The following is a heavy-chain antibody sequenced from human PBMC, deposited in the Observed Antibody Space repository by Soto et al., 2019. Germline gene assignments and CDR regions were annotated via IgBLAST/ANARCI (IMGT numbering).Heavy chain of an antibody. J-gene: IGHJ6*02. D-gene: IGHD3-10*01. CDR2: IFSNDDK. V-gene: IGHV2-5*01. CDR3: QHMRGSVLFGMDV. CDR1: GFSLSTSGVG. Sequence: QITLKESGTTLMNPTQTLKLTCAFSGFSLSTSGVGVGWIRQPPGKALECLALIFSNDDKRYSPSLMSRLTIPKDTSKNQVVLKMTNIDPVDTATDYCQHMRGSVLFGMDVWGPGTTVTVSS.